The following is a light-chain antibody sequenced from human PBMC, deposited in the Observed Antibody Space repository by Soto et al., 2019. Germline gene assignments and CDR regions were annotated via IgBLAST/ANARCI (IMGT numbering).Light chain of an antibody. V-gene: IGLV1-40*01. Sequence: QSVLTQPPSVSGAPGQRVTISCTGSSSNIGAGYDVHWYQQLPGTTPKLLIYANSNRPSGVPDRFSVYKSGTSASLAITGLQAEDEADYYCQSYDSSLSGWVFGGGTKLTVL. J-gene: IGLJ3*02. CDR3: QSYDSSLSGWV. CDR1: SSNIGAGYD. CDR2: ANS.